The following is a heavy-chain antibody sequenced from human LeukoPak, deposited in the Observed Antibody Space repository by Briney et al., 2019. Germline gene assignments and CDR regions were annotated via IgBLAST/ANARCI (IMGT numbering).Heavy chain of an antibody. J-gene: IGHJ4*02. CDR3: ARAGLVGDYVFDY. CDR1: GFTFSSYS. Sequence: GGSLRLSCAASGFTFSSYSMNWVRQAPGKGLEWVSSISSSSSYIYYADSVKGRFTISRDNAKDSLYLQMNSLRAEDTAVYYCARAGLVGDYVFDYWGQGTLVTVSS. CDR2: ISSSSSYI. D-gene: IGHD4-17*01. V-gene: IGHV3-21*01.